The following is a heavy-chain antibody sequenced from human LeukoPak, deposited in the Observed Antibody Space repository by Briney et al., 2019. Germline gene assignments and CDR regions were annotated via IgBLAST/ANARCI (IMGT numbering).Heavy chain of an antibody. J-gene: IGHJ4*02. CDR2: IKQDGSDK. D-gene: IGHD1-14*01. CDR1: GFTFTKYW. CDR3: ASGTDATRAFDY. Sequence: PGGSLRLSCAASGFTFTKYWMTWVRQAPGKGLEWVGNIKQDGSDKNYMDSVKGRFTISRDNTKNSVYLQMSSLRAEDTAVYYCASGTDATRAFDYWGQGTLVTVSS. V-gene: IGHV3-7*01.